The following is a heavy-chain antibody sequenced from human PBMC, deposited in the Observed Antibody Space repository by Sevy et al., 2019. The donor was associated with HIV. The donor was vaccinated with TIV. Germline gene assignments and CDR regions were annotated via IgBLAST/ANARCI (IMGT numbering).Heavy chain of an antibody. V-gene: IGHV3-15*01. Sequence: GGPLRLSCAASGFTFSNAGMSWVRQAPGKGLEWVGRIKSKTDGGTTDYASPVKGRFTISRDDSKNTLYLQMNSLKTEDTAIYYCTTDSKIRGLSALLDYWGQGTLVTVSS. CDR1: GFTFSNAG. CDR2: IKSKTDGGTT. D-gene: IGHD3-10*01. CDR3: TTDSKIRGLSALLDY. J-gene: IGHJ4*02.